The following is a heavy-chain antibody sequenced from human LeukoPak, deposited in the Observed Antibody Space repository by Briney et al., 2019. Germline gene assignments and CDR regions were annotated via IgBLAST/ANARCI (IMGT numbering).Heavy chain of an antibody. Sequence: SQTLSLTCAISGDSVSSNSAAWNWIRQSPSRGLEWLGRTYYRTKWYNDYAVSVKSRLTINPDTSKNQFSLQLNSVAPEDTAVYYCARARTDPQWLVPPFDYWGQGTLVTVSS. V-gene: IGHV6-1*01. J-gene: IGHJ4*02. CDR3: ARARTDPQWLVPPFDY. CDR2: TYYRTKWYN. D-gene: IGHD6-19*01. CDR1: GDSVSSNSAA.